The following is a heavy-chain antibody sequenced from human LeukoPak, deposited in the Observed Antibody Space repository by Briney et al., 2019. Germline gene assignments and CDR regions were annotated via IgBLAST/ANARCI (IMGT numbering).Heavy chain of an antibody. CDR1: GFNFNIYS. Sequence: GESLRLSCEVSGFNFNIYSMNWVRQAPGKGLEWISYISIEGNSLYYADSVKGRFTISRDNGKSSLYLQMRSLRAEDTAVYYCAELGITMIGGVWGKGTTVTISS. CDR3: AELGITMIGGV. D-gene: IGHD3-10*02. CDR2: ISIEGNSL. V-gene: IGHV3-48*01. J-gene: IGHJ6*04.